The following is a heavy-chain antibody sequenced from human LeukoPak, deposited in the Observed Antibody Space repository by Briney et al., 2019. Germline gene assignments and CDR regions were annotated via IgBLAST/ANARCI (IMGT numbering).Heavy chain of an antibody. V-gene: IGHV3-7*04. D-gene: IGHD3-22*01. CDR3: ARITNSGYYWLFDY. Sequence: GGSLRLSCVASGFTFSSYWMSWVRQAPGRGLEWVANLKQDGSEKYYVNSVKGRFTISRDNAKNSLYLQMNSLRAEDTAVYYCARITNSGYYWLFDYWGQGTLVTVSS. CDR1: GFTFSSYW. J-gene: IGHJ4*02. CDR2: LKQDGSEK.